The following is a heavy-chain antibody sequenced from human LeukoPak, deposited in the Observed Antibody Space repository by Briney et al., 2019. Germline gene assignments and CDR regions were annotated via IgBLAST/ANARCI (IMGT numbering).Heavy chain of an antibody. Sequence: GGSLRLSCAASGFTFSSYGMHWVRQAPGKGLEGVAFIRYDGSNKYYADSVKGRFTISRDNSKNTLYLQMNSLRAEDTAVYYCAKVFPRTATTSWWFDPWGQGTPVTVSS. CDR3: AKVFPRTATTSWWFDP. CDR1: GFTFSSYG. V-gene: IGHV3-30*02. D-gene: IGHD1-7*01. J-gene: IGHJ5*02. CDR2: IRYDGSNK.